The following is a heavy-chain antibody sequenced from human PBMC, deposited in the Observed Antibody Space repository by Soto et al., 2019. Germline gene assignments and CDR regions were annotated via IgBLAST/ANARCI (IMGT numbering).Heavy chain of an antibody. J-gene: IGHJ4*02. V-gene: IGHV3-23*01. CDR3: AKDRNYPRDQFHY. CDR2: ISANGQGI. CDR1: GFTFSTYA. D-gene: IGHD1-7*01. Sequence: GGSLRLSCAASGFTFSTYALSWVRQAPGKGLEWVSAISANGQGIYYADSVRGRFTISRDNSKSTIFLHMDSLRAEDTAVYYCAKDRNYPRDQFHYWGQGTLVTVPQ.